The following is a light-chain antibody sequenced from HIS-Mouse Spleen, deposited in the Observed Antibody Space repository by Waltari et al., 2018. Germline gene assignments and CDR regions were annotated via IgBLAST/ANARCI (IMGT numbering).Light chain of an antibody. J-gene: IGKJ3*01. CDR1: QGISSH. CDR2: AAT. Sequence: AIRMTQSPSSFSASTGDRVTITFPASQGISSHLAWYQQKPGKAPNLLIYAATTLQSGFPSRFSGSGSGTDFTLTISCLQSEDFATYYCQQYYSYRFTFGPGPKVDIK. CDR3: QQYYSYRFT. V-gene: IGKV1-8*01.